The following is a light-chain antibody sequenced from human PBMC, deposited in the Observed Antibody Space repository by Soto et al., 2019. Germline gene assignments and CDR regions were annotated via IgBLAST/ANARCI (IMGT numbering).Light chain of an antibody. CDR3: QQYGSSPPYT. J-gene: IGKJ2*01. V-gene: IGKV3-20*01. Sequence: EVVLTQSPGTLSLSPGERATLACRASQSVSNNYLAWYQQKPGQSPKLLIFGSSDRATGIPDRFSGSGSGTDFNLTISSLEPEDFAVYDCQQYGSSPPYTVGKGTKLEIK. CDR1: QSVSNNY. CDR2: GSS.